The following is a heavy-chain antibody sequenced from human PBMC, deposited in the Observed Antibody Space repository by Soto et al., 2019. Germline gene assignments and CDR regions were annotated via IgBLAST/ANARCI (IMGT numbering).Heavy chain of an antibody. CDR1: GFTFSNYA. Sequence: QVQLVESGGGVVQSGRSLRLSCTASGFTFSNYAMHWVRQAPGKGLEWVTVISHDGSKRYYADSGKGRFPTSRDNSKNTLYLQMNSLRAEDTAVYYWASSAIPGHSGFDIWGQGTMVTVSS. J-gene: IGHJ3*02. V-gene: IGHV3-30-3*01. CDR3: ASSAIPGHSGFDI. D-gene: IGHD6-25*01. CDR2: ISHDGSKR.